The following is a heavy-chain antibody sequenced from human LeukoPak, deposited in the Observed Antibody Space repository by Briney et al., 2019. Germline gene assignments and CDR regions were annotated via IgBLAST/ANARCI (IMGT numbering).Heavy chain of an antibody. CDR3: AREPLDY. J-gene: IGHJ4*02. V-gene: IGHV3-48*04. Sequence: GGSVRLSCAASGFTFSTYTMNWVRQAPGKGLEWVSFITGSSSTIYYADSVKGRFTISRDNAKNSLYLQMNSLRAEDTAVYYCAREPLDYWGQGTLVTVSS. CDR1: GFTFSTYT. CDR2: ITGSSSTI.